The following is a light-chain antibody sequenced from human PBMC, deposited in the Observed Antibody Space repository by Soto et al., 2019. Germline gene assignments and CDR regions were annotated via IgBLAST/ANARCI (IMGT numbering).Light chain of an antibody. V-gene: IGKV4-1*01. CDR2: WAS. J-gene: IGKJ2*01. CDR3: QQYYDTPHD. CDR1: QNILYRSNQKNY. Sequence: DIVVTQSPDSLAVSLGERVTINCKSSQNILYRSNQKNYLAWYQKKPGQPPKLLIYWASIRESGVPDRFTGTEYGKHFTLTITTLQDEDVAVYYCQQYYDTPHDFGKETKLEIK.